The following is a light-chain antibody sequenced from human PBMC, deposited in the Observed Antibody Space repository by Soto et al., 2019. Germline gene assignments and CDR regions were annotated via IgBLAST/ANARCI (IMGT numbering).Light chain of an antibody. CDR1: QSVSSY. V-gene: IGKV3-11*01. CDR2: DAS. Sequence: EIVLTQSPATLSLSPGERAALSCRASQSVSSYLAWYQQKPGQAPRLLIYDASNRATGIPDRFSGSGSGTEFTLTISSLQPGDFATYYCQHYNTYPWTFGQGTKVDI. CDR3: QHYNTYPWT. J-gene: IGKJ1*01.